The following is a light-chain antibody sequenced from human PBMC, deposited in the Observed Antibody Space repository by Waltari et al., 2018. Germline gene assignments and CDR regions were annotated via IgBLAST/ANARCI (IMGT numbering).Light chain of an antibody. CDR2: SKN. J-gene: IGLJ2*01. V-gene: IGLV1-44*01. CDR3: ATWDSDVNAWL. Sequence: QSVLPQSHSVSATPGQRVTISCSGSSSNLGVNSVNWYQPVPGAAPRLLIYSKNRRPSGVPDRFSGSKSGTSASLAISGLQSEDEAHYYCATWDSDVNAWLFGGGTKVTVL. CDR1: SSNLGVNS.